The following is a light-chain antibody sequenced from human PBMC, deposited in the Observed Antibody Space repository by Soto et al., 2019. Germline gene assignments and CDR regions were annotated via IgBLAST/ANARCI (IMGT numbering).Light chain of an antibody. J-gene: IGLJ3*02. V-gene: IGLV1-40*01. CDR3: QSYDSRLSGSV. Sequence: QSVLTQPPSVSGAPGQRVTISCTGSSSNSGAGYDVHWYQQLPGTAPNLLIYGNDNRPSGVPDRFSGSKSGTSASLAITGLQAEDEADYYCQSYDSRLSGSVFGGGTKVTVL. CDR1: SSNSGAGYD. CDR2: GND.